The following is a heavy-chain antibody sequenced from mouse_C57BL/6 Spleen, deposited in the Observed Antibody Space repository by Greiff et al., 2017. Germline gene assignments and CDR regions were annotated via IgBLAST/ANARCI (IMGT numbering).Heavy chain of an antibody. V-gene: IGHV1-64*01. J-gene: IGHJ4*01. CDR2: IHPNSGST. CDR1: GYTFTSYW. D-gene: IGHD1-1*01. CDR3: ARSPITTVVAHYYAMDY. Sequence: QVQLQQPGAELVKPGASVKLSCKASGYTFTSYWMHWVKQRPGQGLEWIGMIHPNSGSTNYNEKFKSKATLTVDKSSSTAYMQLSSLTSEDSAVYYGARSPITTVVAHYYAMDYWGQGTSVTVSS.